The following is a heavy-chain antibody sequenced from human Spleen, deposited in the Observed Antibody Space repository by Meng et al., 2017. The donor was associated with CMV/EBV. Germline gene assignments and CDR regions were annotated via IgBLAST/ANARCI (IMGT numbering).Heavy chain of an antibody. CDR3: ARAHVGRQVSYQYYGMDV. V-gene: IGHV1-69*10. CDR2: IIPIPGIT. D-gene: IGHD3-10*01. Sequence: SVKVSCKASGGTLNIYAFSWVRQAPGQGLEWLGGIIPIPGITNYAQKFQDRVTITADKSTKTIYMELSSLRSEDMAVYYCARAHVGRQVSYQYYGMDVWGQGTTVTVSS. CDR1: GGTLNIYA. J-gene: IGHJ6*02.